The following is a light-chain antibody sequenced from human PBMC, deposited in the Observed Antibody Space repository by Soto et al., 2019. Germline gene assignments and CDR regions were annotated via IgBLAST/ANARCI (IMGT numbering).Light chain of an antibody. CDR1: QGISTH. Sequence: IQLTQSPSSLSASVGDRVTITCRASQGISTHLAWYQQKPGKAPNLLIYDASTLQSGVPSTFSGSGSGTDFTLTISSLQPEDFATYYGQQVGSFPFTFGPGTKVDI. CDR3: QQVGSFPFT. V-gene: IGKV1-9*01. CDR2: DAS. J-gene: IGKJ3*01.